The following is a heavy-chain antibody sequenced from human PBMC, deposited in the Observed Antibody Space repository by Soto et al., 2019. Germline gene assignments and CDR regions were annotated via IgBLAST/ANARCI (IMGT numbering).Heavy chain of an antibody. J-gene: IGHJ5*02. D-gene: IGHD4-17*01. CDR2: IHSTRSP. CDR3: ARSPAYGDYANLDT. CDR1: GDSVSKYY. Sequence: ETLSLTCTVSGDSVSKYYWNWIRQPAGKGLEWIGRIHSTRSPDYNPSLKSRVTLSVDTSKNQFSLKLSLTSVTAADTAVYYCARSPAYGDYANLDTWGQGTMVTVYS. V-gene: IGHV4-4*07.